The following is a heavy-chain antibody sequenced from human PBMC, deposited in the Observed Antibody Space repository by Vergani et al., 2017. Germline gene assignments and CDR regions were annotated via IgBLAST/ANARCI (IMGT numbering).Heavy chain of an antibody. CDR2: IYHSGST. CDR1: GYSISSGYY. D-gene: IGHD3-9*01. J-gene: IGHJ4*02. V-gene: IGHV4-38-2*01. CDR3: ARQRYDILTGYPLAHDY. Sequence: QVQLQESGPGLVKPSETLSLTCAVSGYSISSGYYWGWIRQPPGKGLEWIGSIYHSGSTYYNPSLKSRVTISVDTSKNQFSLKLSSVTAADTAVDYCARQRYDILTGYPLAHDYWGQGTLVTVSS.